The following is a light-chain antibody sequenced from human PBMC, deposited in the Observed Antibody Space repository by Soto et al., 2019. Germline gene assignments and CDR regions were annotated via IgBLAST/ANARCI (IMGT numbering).Light chain of an antibody. Sequence: QSALTQPASVSGSPGQSITISCTGTSSDVGSYNLVSWYQQHPGKAPKLMIYEGSKRPSGVSNRFSGSKSGNTASLTISGLQDEEEADYYCCSYAGSSTLEVFGGGTKLTVL. V-gene: IGLV2-23*01. CDR1: SSDVGSYNL. CDR3: CSYAGSSTLEV. J-gene: IGLJ2*01. CDR2: EGS.